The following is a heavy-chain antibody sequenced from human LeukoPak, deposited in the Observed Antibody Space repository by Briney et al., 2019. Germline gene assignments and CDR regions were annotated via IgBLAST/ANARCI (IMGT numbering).Heavy chain of an antibody. CDR2: ISYDGSNK. Sequence: GRSLRLSCAASGFTFSSYGMHWVRQAPGKGLEWVAVISYDGSNKYYADSVKGRFTISRDNAKNSLYLQMNSLRAEDTAVYYCAREQDFGEPHNPWGQGTLVTVSS. CDR3: AREQDFGEPHNP. J-gene: IGHJ5*02. D-gene: IGHD3-10*01. V-gene: IGHV3-30*03. CDR1: GFTFSSYG.